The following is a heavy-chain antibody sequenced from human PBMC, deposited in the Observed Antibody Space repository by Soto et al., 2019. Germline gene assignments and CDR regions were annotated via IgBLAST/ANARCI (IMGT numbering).Heavy chain of an antibody. D-gene: IGHD6-13*01. CDR2: IWYDGSSK. V-gene: IGHV3-33*01. Sequence: QVQVVESGGGVVQPGRSLRLSCAASGFTFSSYGMHWVLQAPGKGLEWVAVIWYDGSSKYYVDSVKGRFTISRDNSKNTLYLQMNSLRAEDTAVYSCARQIAAAAFDIWGQGTMVTVSS. CDR3: ARQIAAAAFDI. CDR1: GFTFSSYG. J-gene: IGHJ3*02.